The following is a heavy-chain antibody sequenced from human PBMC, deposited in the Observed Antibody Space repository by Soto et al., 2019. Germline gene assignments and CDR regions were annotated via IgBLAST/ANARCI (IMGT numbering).Heavy chain of an antibody. CDR1: GYTFTSYG. D-gene: IGHD3-9*01. CDR2: ISAYNGNT. J-gene: IGHJ6*02. Sequence: ASVKVSCKASGYTFTSYGISWVRQAPGQELEWMGWISAYNGNTNYAQKLQGRVTMTTDTSTSTAYMELRSLRSDDTAVYYCATERSRGRTFNILTGYYPGLYYYYGMDVWGQGTTVTVSS. V-gene: IGHV1-18*01. CDR3: ATERSRGRTFNILTGYYPGLYYYYGMDV.